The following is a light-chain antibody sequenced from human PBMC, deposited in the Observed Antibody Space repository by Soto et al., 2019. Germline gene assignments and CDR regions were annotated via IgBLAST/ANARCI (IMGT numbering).Light chain of an antibody. CDR3: LQDNSYPRT. J-gene: IGKJ1*01. V-gene: IGKV1-6*01. CDR1: QGIRTE. Sequence: AIQMTQSPSSLYASVGDRVTITCRASQGIRTELGWYQQKPGKAPRLLIYGASTLQGGVPSGFSGSGSGTDFTLTISSLQPEDFATYYCLQDNSYPRTFGQGTKVEIK. CDR2: GAS.